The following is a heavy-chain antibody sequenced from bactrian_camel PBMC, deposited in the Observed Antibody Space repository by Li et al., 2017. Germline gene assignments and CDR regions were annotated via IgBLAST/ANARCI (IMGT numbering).Heavy chain of an antibody. V-gene: IGHV3S53*01. CDR2: IDSNGRP. CDR3: AKDWDSMHWIPYFAY. J-gene: IGHJ6*01. D-gene: IGHD1*01. CDR1: GNTFSSIC. Sequence: HVQLVESGGGSVQPGGSLRLSCAISGNTFSSICMGWFRQAPGKEREAVAAIDSNGRPSFSDSVKGRFTISRDNAKNTLYLQLNSLKTEDTAMYYCAKDWDSMHWIPYFAYWGQGTQVTVS.